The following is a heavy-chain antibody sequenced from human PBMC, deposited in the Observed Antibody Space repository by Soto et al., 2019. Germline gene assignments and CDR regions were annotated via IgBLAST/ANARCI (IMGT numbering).Heavy chain of an antibody. CDR1: GYTFTSYD. Sequence: QVQLVQSGAEVKKPGASVKVSCKASGYTFTSYDINWVRQATGQAREWMGWMNPNSGNTGYAQKFQGRVTMTRNTSISTAYMELSSLRSEDTAVYYCARRPYYYGSGSYVGGMDVWGQGTTVTVSS. D-gene: IGHD3-10*01. J-gene: IGHJ6*02. V-gene: IGHV1-8*01. CDR2: MNPNSGNT. CDR3: ARRPYYYGSGSYVGGMDV.